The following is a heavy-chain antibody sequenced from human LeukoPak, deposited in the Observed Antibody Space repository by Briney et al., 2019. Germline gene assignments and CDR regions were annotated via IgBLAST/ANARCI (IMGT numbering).Heavy chain of an antibody. CDR2: INHSGST. CDR3: ARVSEATVVTDPAYDY. CDR1: GGSFSGYY. J-gene: IGHJ4*02. Sequence: SVTLSLTCAVYGGSFSGYYWSWIRQPPGKGLEWIGEINHSGSTNYNPSLKSRVTISVDTSKNQFSLKLSSVTAADTAVYYCARVSEATVVTDPAYDYWGQGTLVTVSS. D-gene: IGHD4-23*01. V-gene: IGHV4-34*01.